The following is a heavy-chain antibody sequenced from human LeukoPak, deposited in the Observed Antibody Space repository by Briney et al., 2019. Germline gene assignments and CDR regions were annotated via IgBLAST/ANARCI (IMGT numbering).Heavy chain of an antibody. J-gene: IGHJ6*02. CDR1: GYSFTSHW. D-gene: IGHD3-3*01. CDR2: IYPGGSDT. V-gene: IGHV5-51*01. CDR3: ARTGSYDFWSGYNYYGMDV. Sequence: GESQKISCKGSGYSFTSHWIGWVRQMPGKGLEWMGIIYPGGSDTRYSPSFQGQVTISADKSISTAYLQWSSLKASDTAMYYCARTGSYDFWSGYNYYGMDVWGQGTTVTVSS.